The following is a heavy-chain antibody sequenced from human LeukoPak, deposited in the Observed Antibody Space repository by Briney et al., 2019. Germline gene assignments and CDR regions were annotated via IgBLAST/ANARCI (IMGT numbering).Heavy chain of an antibody. D-gene: IGHD7-27*01. CDR1: GFTFSSYA. CDR3: AKANWGSGY. CDR2: ITVSGGST. J-gene: IGHJ4*02. Sequence: GGSLRLSCAASGFTFSSYAMSWVRQAPGKGLEWVSTITVSGGSTYYADSVKVRFTISRDNSKNTLDLQMNSLRAEDTAVYYCAKANWGSGYWGQGTLVTVSS. V-gene: IGHV3-23*01.